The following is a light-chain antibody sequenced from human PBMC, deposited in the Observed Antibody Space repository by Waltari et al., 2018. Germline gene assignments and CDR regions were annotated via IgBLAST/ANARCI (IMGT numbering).Light chain of an antibody. J-gene: IGLJ3*02. CDR1: VTSIGAGDD. CDR2: DDN. Sequence: QSVVTQPHSVSGAPGPRVTISCTGPVTSIGAGDDLHWYQLTPGTAPKLLIYDDNNRPSGVADRFSASKSGTSASLAITGLQPEDEADYYCQSYDSSLNAWVFGGGTKLTVL. V-gene: IGLV1-40*01. CDR3: QSYDSSLNAWV.